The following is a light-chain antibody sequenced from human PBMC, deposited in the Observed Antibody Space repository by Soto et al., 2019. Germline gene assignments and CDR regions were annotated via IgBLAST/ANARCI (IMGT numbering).Light chain of an antibody. CDR3: GSYTSTDTPFV. Sequence: QSALAQPSSVSGSPGQSITISCTGTSTDVGGYNYVSWYQHHPGKGPKLIIYEVSNRPSWVSDRFSGSKSGNKASLIISNLEAEDESDYYCGSYTSTDTPFVFGTGTKVTVL. V-gene: IGLV2-14*01. CDR2: EVS. CDR1: STDVGGYNY. J-gene: IGLJ1*01.